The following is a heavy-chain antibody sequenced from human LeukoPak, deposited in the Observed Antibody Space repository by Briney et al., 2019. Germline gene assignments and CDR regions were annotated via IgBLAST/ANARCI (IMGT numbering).Heavy chain of an antibody. D-gene: IGHD1-26*01. CDR3: ARGDASGRPEIGFDF. CDR1: GGSISNSY. J-gene: IGHJ4*02. Sequence: PSETLSLTCTVSGGSISNSYWSWIRQPPGKGLEWIGFFHDSESTNYNPSLKSRVSISLDTSKNQVSLWLSSVTAADTAVYYCARGDASGRPEIGFDFWGQGTLVTVSS. CDR2: FHDSEST. V-gene: IGHV4-59*01.